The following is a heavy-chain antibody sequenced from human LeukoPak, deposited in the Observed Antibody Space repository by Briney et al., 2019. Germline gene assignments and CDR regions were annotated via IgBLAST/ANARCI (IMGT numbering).Heavy chain of an antibody. V-gene: IGHV3-21*01. CDR3: ASFDYGGNSLHDAFDI. CDR2: ISSSSSYI. J-gene: IGHJ3*02. Sequence: GGSLRLSCAASGFTFSSYSMNWVRQAPGKGLEWVSSISSSSSYIYYADSVKGRFTISRDNAKNSLYLQMNSLRAEDTAVYYCASFDYGGNSLHDAFDIWGQGTMVTVSS. D-gene: IGHD4-23*01. CDR1: GFTFSSYS.